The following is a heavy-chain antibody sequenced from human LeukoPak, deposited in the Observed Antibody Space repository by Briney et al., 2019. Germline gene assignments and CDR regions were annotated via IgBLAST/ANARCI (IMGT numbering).Heavy chain of an antibody. CDR2: ISRSGSTR. CDR3: ARTAHYYDSSGYDDAFDI. V-gene: IGHV3-11*01. Sequence: GGSLRLSCAASGFTFSDYYMSWIRQAPGKGLEWVSHISRSGSTRYYADSLKGRFTISRDNAKNSLYLQMNSLRAEDTAVYYCARTAHYYDSSGYDDAFDIWGQGTMVTVSS. D-gene: IGHD3-22*01. CDR1: GFTFSDYY. J-gene: IGHJ3*02.